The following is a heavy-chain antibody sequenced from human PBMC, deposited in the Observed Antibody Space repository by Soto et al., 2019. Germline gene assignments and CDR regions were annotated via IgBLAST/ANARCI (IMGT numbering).Heavy chain of an antibody. V-gene: IGHV4-30-2*01. Sequence: SETLSLTCAVSGGSISSGGYSWSWIRQPPGKGLEWIGYIYHSGSTYYNPSLKSRVTISVDRSKNQFSLKLSSVTAADTAVYYCARGDYAWGYYYGMDVWGQGTTVAVSS. CDR2: IYHSGST. J-gene: IGHJ6*02. CDR1: GGSISSGGYS. D-gene: IGHD2-2*01. CDR3: ARGDYAWGYYYGMDV.